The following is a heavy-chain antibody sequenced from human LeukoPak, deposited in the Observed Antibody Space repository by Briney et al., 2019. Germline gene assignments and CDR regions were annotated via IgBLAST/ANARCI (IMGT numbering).Heavy chain of an antibody. D-gene: IGHD3-22*01. Sequence: GGSLRLSCAASGFTFSSYAMSWVRQAPGKGLEWVSGISGSGDNTYYADSVKGRFTISRDNSKNTQYVQVNSLGTGDTAAYYCAKGSYYDSSGSFYFDYWGQGTLVTVSS. V-gene: IGHV3-23*01. CDR2: ISGSGDNT. CDR3: AKGSYYDSSGSFYFDY. J-gene: IGHJ4*02. CDR1: GFTFSSYA.